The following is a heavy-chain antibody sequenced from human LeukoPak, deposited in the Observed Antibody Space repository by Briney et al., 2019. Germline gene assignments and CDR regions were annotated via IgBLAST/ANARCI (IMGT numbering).Heavy chain of an antibody. Sequence: PGGSLRLSCAASGFTFSSYEMNWVRQAPGKGLEGVSYISSSGSSSGRIIDYADSVKGRFTISRDNAKNSLYLQMNSLKTEDTAVYYCTTLRPYIQPRWGQGTMVTVSS. J-gene: IGHJ3*01. D-gene: IGHD5-18*01. CDR2: ISSSGSSSGRII. V-gene: IGHV3-48*03. CDR3: TTLRPYIQPR. CDR1: GFTFSSYE.